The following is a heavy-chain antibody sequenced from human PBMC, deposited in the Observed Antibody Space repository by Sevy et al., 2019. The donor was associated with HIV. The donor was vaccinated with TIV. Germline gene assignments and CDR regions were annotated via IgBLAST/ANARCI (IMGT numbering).Heavy chain of an antibody. CDR2: ISSSSSYI. Sequence: GGSLRLSCAASRFTFSSYSMNWVRQAPGKGLEWVSSISSSSSYIYYADSVKGRFTISRDNAKNSLYLQMNSLRAEDTAVYYCGRHSGIAATGSSAGDYWGQGTLVTVSS. V-gene: IGHV3-21*01. J-gene: IGHJ4*02. CDR3: GRHSGIAATGSSAGDY. D-gene: IGHD6-13*01. CDR1: RFTFSSYS.